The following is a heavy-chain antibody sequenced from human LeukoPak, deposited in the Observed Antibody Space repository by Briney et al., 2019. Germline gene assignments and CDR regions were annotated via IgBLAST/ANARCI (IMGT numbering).Heavy chain of an antibody. V-gene: IGHV3-30*02. CDR3: AKVLLRALDYMDV. D-gene: IGHD2-15*01. Sequence: GGSLRLSCAASGFTFSTYGMHWVRQAPGKGLEWVAFIRYDGSNKYYADSVKGRFTISRDNPKNTLYLQMNSLRAEDTAVYYCAKVLLRALDYMDVWGKGTTVTVSS. J-gene: IGHJ6*03. CDR1: GFTFSTYG. CDR2: IRYDGSNK.